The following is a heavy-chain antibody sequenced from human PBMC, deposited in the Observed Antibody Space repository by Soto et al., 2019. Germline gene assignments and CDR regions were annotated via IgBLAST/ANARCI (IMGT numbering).Heavy chain of an antibody. Sequence: EVQLVESGGGLVQPGGSLRLSCAASGFTFSSYSMNWVRQAPGKVLEWVSYISSSSGTIYYADSVKGRFTISRDNAKNSRYLQMNSLRDEDTAVYYCARGAGSGRNPLDYWGQGNLVTVSS. V-gene: IGHV3-48*02. D-gene: IGHD3-10*01. J-gene: IGHJ4*02. CDR3: ARGAGSGRNPLDY. CDR2: ISSSSGTI. CDR1: GFTFSSYS.